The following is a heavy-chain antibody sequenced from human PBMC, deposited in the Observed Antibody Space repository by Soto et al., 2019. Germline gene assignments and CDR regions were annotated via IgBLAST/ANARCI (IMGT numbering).Heavy chain of an antibody. V-gene: IGHV3-23*01. CDR2: INGGGDSA. D-gene: IGHD6-25*01. Sequence: LRLSCAASGFTFSSYAMTWVRQALGKGLEWVALINGGGDSAYYADSVKGRFTISRDNFKNTLFLQMNSLRGEDTAVYYCARGAAIEFWSQGTLVTVSS. CDR1: GFTFSSYA. CDR3: ARGAAIEF. J-gene: IGHJ4*02.